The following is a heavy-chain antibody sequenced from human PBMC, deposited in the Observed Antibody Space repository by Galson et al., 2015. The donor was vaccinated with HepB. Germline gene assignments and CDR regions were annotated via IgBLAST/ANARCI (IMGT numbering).Heavy chain of an antibody. CDR2: IKQDGSEK. CDR1: GFTFSSYW. J-gene: IGHJ4*02. CDR3: VRDPPRELPLFDW. V-gene: IGHV3-7*01. Sequence: SLRLSCAASGFTFSSYWMSWVRQAPGKGLEWVANIKQDGSEKYYVDSVKGRFTISRDNAKNTLYLEMNTLRAEDSAVYYCVRDPPRELPLFDWWGQGTRVTVSA. D-gene: IGHD4-23*01.